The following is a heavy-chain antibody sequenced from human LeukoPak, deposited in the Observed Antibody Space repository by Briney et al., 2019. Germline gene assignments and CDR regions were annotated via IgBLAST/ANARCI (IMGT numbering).Heavy chain of an antibody. CDR2: ISWNSGSI. V-gene: IGHV3-9*01. CDR3: AKDPGYYFDSSAYFDY. J-gene: IGHJ4*02. CDR1: GFTFDDYA. Sequence: PGGSLRLSCAASGFTFDDYAVNWVRQAPGKGLERVSGISWNSGSIGYADSVKGRFTISRDNAKNSMYLQMNSLRAEDTALYYCAKDPGYYFDSSAYFDYWGQGTLVTVSS. D-gene: IGHD3-22*01.